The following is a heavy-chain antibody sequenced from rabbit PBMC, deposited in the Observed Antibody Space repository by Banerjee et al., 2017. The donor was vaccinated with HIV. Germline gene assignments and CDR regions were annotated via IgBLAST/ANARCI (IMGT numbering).Heavy chain of an antibody. CDR3: ARVWNL. CDR2: ISAGSGST. Sequence: QSLEESGGDLVKPGASLTLTCTASGFTLSSNAMCWVRQAPGKRPEWIACISAGSGSTYYATWAKGRFTISKTSSTTVTLQMTSLTAADTATYFCARVWNLWGPGTLVTVS. CDR1: GFTLSSNA. V-gene: IGHV1S40*01. J-gene: IGHJ4*01.